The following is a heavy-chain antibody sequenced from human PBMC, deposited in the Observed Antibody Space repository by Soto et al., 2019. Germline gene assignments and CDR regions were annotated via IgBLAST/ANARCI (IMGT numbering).Heavy chain of an antibody. V-gene: IGHV4-30-4*01. J-gene: IGHJ6*02. CDR2: IYYSGST. CDR1: GGSISSGDYY. CDR3: ARDSGDSSSSLYYYYGMDV. D-gene: IGHD6-6*01. Sequence: QVQLQESGPGLVKPSQTLSLTGTVSGGSISSGDYYWSWIRQPPGKGLEWLGYIYYSGSTYYNPSLKSRVTISVDTSKNQFSLKVCALTAAYTAVYYCARDSGDSSSSLYYYYGMDVWGQGTTVTVSS.